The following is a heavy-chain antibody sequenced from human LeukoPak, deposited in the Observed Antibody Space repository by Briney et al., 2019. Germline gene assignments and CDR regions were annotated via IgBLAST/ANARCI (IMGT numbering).Heavy chain of an antibody. CDR1: GFTFSSYW. CDR2: IIGDGSAT. V-gene: IGHV3-74*01. J-gene: IGHJ4*02. D-gene: IGHD6-13*01. Sequence: PGGSLRLSCAASGFTFSSYWIHWVRQAPGKGLVWVSRIIGDGSATGYADSVKGRFTISRDNAKNTLYLQMNSLRAEDTAVYYCSREIRPAGTDSWGQGTLVTVFS. CDR3: SREIRPAGTDS.